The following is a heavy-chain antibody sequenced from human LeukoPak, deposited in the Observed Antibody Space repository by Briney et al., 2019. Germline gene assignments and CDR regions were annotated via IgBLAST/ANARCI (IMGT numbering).Heavy chain of an antibody. CDR2: IYYSGST. V-gene: IGHV4-59*01. CDR1: GGSFSGYY. D-gene: IGHD2-21*02. CDR3: AKNCGGDCLLNAFDI. J-gene: IGHJ3*02. Sequence: PSETLSLTCAVYGGSFSGYYWSWIRQPPGKGLEWIGYIYYSGSTNYNPSLKSRVTISVDTSKNQFSLKLSSVTAADTAVYYCAKNCGGDCLLNAFDIWGQGTMVTVSS.